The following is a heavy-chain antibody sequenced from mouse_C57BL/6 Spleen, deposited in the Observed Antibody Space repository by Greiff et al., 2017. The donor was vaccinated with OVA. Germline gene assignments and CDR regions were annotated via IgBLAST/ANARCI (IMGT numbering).Heavy chain of an antibody. CDR1: GYTFTDYE. CDR3: TRAPYCNPYYFDY. CDR2: IDPETGGT. D-gene: IGHD2-1*01. V-gene: IGHV1-15*01. J-gene: IGHJ2*01. Sequence: VQLQQSGAELVRPGASVTLSCKASGYTFTDYEMHWVKQTPVHGLEWIGAIDPETGGTAYNQKFKGKAILTADKSSSTAYMELRSLTSEDSAVYYCTRAPYCNPYYFDYRGQGTTLTVSS.